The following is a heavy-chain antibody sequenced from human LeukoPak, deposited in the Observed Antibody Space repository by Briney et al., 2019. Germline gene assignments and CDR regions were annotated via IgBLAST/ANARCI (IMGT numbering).Heavy chain of an antibody. D-gene: IGHD6-13*01. V-gene: IGHV3-20*01. CDR2: INWNGGST. CDR3: ARASPGSAWGSSWYSRVSGPSTNYYYYYMDV. CDR1: GVTFDDYA. J-gene: IGHJ6*03. Sequence: GGSLRLSCAASGVTFDDYAMHWVRQAPGKGLEWVSGINWNGGSTGYADSVKGRFTISRDNAKNSLYLQMNSLRAEDTALYHCARASPGSAWGSSWYSRVSGPSTNYYYYYMDVWGKGTTVTISS.